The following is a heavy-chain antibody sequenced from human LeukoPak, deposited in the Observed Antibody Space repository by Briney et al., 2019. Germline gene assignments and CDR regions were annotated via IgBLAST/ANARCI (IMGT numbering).Heavy chain of an antibody. CDR1: GYTFTNYE. CDR3: ARDKSNGIGIVY. J-gene: IGHJ4*02. D-gene: IGHD1-26*01. V-gene: IGHV1-8*01. Sequence: ASVKVSCKASGYTFTNYEINWVRQATGQGLEWMGWMNPNSGDTAYAQKFQDRVTMTRSTSTDTVYMDLSSLRSDDTALYYCARDKSNGIGIVYWGQGTPVTVSS. CDR2: MNPNSGDT.